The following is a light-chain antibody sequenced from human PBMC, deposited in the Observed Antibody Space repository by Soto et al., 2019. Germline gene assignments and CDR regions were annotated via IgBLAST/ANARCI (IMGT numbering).Light chain of an antibody. J-gene: IGKJ4*01. CDR3: MQALQTPLT. CDR2: LGS. CDR1: QSLLHSNGYNY. V-gene: IGKV2-28*01. Sequence: DIVMTQSPLSLPVTPGEPASISCRSSQSLLHSNGYNYLDWYLQKPGQSPQLLIYLGSNRASGVPDRVRGRGSGTDFTLKISRVEAEDVGVYYCMQALQTPLTFGGGTKVEIK.